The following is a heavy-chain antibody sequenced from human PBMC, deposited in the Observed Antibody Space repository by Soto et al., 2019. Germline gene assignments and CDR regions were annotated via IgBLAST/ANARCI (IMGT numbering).Heavy chain of an antibody. D-gene: IGHD2-15*01. CDR3: ARVNWPRVGDYYYYGMDV. J-gene: IGHJ6*02. CDR2: IIPIFGTA. V-gene: IGHV1-69*13. CDR1: GGTFSSYA. Sequence: SVKVSCKASGGTFSSYAISWVRQAPGQGLEWMGGIIPIFGTANYAQKFQGRVTITADESTSTAYMELSSLRSEDTAVYYCARVNWPRVGDYYYYGMDVWGQGTTVTVSS.